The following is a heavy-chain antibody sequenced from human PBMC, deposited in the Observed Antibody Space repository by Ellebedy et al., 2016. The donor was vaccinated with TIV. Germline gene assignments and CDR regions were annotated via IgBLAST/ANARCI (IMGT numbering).Heavy chain of an antibody. J-gene: IGHJ4*02. D-gene: IGHD3-22*01. CDR2: ISGGGETT. CDR3: AKGRKLIRSSSLDY. Sequence: PGGSLRLSCAASGFTFSSYAMNWIRQAPGKGLEWVSVISGGGETTSYADSVKGRFTSSRDNSKNLLFLQMNSLRAEDTALYYCAKGRKLIRSSSLDYWGQGTLVTVSS. V-gene: IGHV3-23*01. CDR1: GFTFSSYA.